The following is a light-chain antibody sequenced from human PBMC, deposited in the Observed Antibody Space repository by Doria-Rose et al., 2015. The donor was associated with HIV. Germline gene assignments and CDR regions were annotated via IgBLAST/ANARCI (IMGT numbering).Light chain of an antibody. CDR1: QDISNY. J-gene: IGKJ1*01. CDR2: AAS. Sequence: AIQMTQSPSSLSASTGDRVTITCRASQDISNYLAWYQQKPGKAPKLLIYAASTLQSGVPSRFSGSGSGTDLTLTISYLQSEDFATYYCQQYYSYPPTFGQGTKVEVK. V-gene: IGKV1-8*01. CDR3: QQYYSYPPT.